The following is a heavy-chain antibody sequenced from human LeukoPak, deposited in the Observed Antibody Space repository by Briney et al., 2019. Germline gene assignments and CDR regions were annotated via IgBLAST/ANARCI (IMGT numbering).Heavy chain of an antibody. CDR2: ISGSGGST. CDR3: ARTIPRGYSYGYPLGY. D-gene: IGHD5-18*01. V-gene: IGHV3-23*01. Sequence: GGSLRLSCAASGLTFSSYAMSWVRQAPGKGLEWVSAISGSGGSTYYADSVKGRFTISRDNSKNTLYLQMNSLRAEDTAVYYCARTIPRGYSYGYPLGYWGQGTLVTVSS. CDR1: GLTFSSYA. J-gene: IGHJ4*02.